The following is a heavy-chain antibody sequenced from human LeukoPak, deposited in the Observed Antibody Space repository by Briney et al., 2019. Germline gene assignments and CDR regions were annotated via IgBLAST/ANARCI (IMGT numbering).Heavy chain of an antibody. Sequence: AGGSLRLSCAASQFPFSDYYMSWIRQAPGKGLEGISYITSSGSTTYYADSVKGRFTISRDNDKNSLYLQMNSLRADDTAVYYCARVQGVSRPYYSDFWGRGTLVTVSS. CDR3: ARVQGVSRPYYSDF. V-gene: IGHV3-11*01. D-gene: IGHD3-10*01. CDR2: ITSSGSTT. CDR1: QFPFSDYY. J-gene: IGHJ4*02.